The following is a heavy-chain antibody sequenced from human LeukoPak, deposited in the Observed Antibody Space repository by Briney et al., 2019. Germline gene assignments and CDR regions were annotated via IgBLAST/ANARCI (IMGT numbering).Heavy chain of an antibody. V-gene: IGHV1-2*02. D-gene: IGHD3-10*01. CDR3: ARDPFTMVRGVIAFDP. J-gene: IGHJ5*02. CDR1: GYTFTGYY. Sequence: ASVKVSCKASGYTFTGYYVHWVRQAPGQGLEWMGWINPNSGGTNYAQKFQGRVTMTRDTSISTVYMELSRLRSDDTAVYYCARDPFTMVRGVIAFDPWGQGTLVTVSS. CDR2: INPNSGGT.